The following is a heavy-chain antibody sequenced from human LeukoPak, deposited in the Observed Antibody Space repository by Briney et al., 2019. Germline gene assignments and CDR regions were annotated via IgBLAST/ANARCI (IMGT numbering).Heavy chain of an antibody. CDR3: ARHASSSMDY. V-gene: IGHV4-39*01. Sequence: SETLSLICSVSGGSISSSSYFWGWIRQPPGKGLEWIGSIYYTGSTYYNPSLKSRVTISVDTSKNQFSLNLSSVTAADTAVYYCARHASSSMDYWGQGTLVTVSS. J-gene: IGHJ4*02. CDR2: IYYTGST. D-gene: IGHD6-6*01. CDR1: GGSISSSSYF.